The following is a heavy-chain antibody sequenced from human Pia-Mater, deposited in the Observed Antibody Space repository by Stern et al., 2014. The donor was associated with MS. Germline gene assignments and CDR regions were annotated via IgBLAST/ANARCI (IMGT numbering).Heavy chain of an antibody. D-gene: IGHD3-16*02. V-gene: IGHV1-2*06. CDR1: GYRFSTFY. CDR3: ARIYCSGDECYHSFDT. Sequence: VQLVQSGAEVKKPGASVKVSCKASGYRFSTFYLHWLRQAPGQGLQWIGPIHPGSGATNTSQTFQGRLTMTRDRSITTAYLELSGLRSDDTAVYYCARIYCSGDECYHSFDTWGQGTLVTVSS. CDR2: IHPGSGAT. J-gene: IGHJ4*02.